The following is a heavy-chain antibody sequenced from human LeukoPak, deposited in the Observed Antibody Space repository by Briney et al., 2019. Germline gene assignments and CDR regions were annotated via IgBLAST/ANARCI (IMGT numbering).Heavy chain of an antibody. CDR3: ARHCASGTCAFDI. D-gene: IGHD6-13*01. CDR2: IYFTGST. CDR1: GGSISTYY. Sequence: SETLSLTCTVSGGSISTYYWSWIRQPPGRGLEWIGYIYFTGSTNYNPSLQSRVTIPVDTSKNQFSLKLTSVTAADTAVYYCARHCASGTCAFDIWGQGTMVTVSS. J-gene: IGHJ3*02. V-gene: IGHV4-59*08.